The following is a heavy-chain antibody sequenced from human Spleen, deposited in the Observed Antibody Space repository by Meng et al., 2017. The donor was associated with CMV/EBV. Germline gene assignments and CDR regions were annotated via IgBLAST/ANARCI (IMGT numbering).Heavy chain of an antibody. CDR3: ARVRGATPTDY. CDR1: GGSISSNNW. Sequence: TCAGSGGSISSNNWWSWVRQPPGKGLEWVGEIYHSGSTNYNPSLKSRVTISVDKSKNQFSLNLSSVTAADTAVYYCARVRGATPTDYWGQGTLVTVSS. V-gene: IGHV4-4*02. CDR2: IYHSGST. J-gene: IGHJ4*02. D-gene: IGHD3-10*01.